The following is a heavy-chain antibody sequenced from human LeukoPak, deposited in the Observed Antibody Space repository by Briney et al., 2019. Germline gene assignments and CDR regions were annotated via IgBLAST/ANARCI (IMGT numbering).Heavy chain of an antibody. CDR1: GGSISSSNYY. V-gene: IGHV4-39*01. CDR3: ARLLPAAFHGMDV. Sequence: SETLSLTCTVSGGSISSSNYYWAWIRQPPGKGLEWIGSIYYSGSTYYNPSLKSRVTISVDTSKNQFSLKLSSVTAADTAVFYCARLLPAAFHGMDVWGQWSTVYVS. D-gene: IGHD2-2*01. J-gene: IGHJ6*02. CDR2: IYYSGST.